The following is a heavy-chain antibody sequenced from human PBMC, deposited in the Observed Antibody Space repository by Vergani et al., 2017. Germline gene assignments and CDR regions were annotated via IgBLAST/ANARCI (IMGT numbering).Heavy chain of an antibody. CDR3: ARDLTGSYYVGAYYYYGMDV. V-gene: IGHV3-66*02. J-gene: IGHJ6*02. CDR2: IYSCGST. D-gene: IGHD1-26*01. Sequence: EVQLVESGGGLVQPGGSLRLSCAASGFTVSSNYMSWVRQAPGKGLEWVSVIYSCGSTYYADSVQGRFTISRDNSKNTLYLQMNSLRAEDTAVYYCARDLTGSYYVGAYYYYGMDVWGQGTTVTVSS. CDR1: GFTVSSNY.